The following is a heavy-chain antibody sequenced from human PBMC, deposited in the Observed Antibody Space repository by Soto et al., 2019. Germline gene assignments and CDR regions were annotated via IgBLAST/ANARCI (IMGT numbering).Heavy chain of an antibody. CDR2: ITSSSGHI. J-gene: IGHJ6*02. D-gene: IGHD3-10*01. Sequence: GGSLRLSCEASGFTLTTYTMNWVRQASGKGLEWVSSITSSSGHIYYADSVKGRFTISRDNARNSLYLQMNSLRAEDTAVYYCVRERGLSSFYGMDVWGQGTTVTVSS. V-gene: IGHV3-21*01. CDR1: GFTLTTYT. CDR3: VRERGLSSFYGMDV.